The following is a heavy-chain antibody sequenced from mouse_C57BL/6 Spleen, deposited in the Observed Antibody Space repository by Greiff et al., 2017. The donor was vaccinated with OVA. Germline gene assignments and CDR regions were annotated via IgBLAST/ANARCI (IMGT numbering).Heavy chain of an antibody. Sequence: QVQLQQPGAELVKPGASVKLSCKASGYTFTSYWMQWVKQRPGQGLEWIGEIDPSDSYTNYNQKFKGKATLTVDTSSSTAYMQLSSLTSEDAAVYYCARSDGDRYFDVWGTGTTVTVSS. CDR1: GYTFTSYW. J-gene: IGHJ1*03. V-gene: IGHV1-50*01. CDR3: ARSDGDRYFDV. CDR2: IDPSDSYT. D-gene: IGHD3-3*01.